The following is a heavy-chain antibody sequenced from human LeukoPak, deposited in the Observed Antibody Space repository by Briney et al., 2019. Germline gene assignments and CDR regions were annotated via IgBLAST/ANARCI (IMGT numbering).Heavy chain of an antibody. J-gene: IGHJ5*02. CDR2: IYCSGST. CDR3: ARASAPAGFDP. D-gene: IGHD6-19*01. CDR1: GGSISSYY. Sequence: SETLSLTCTVSGGSISSYYWSWIRQPPGEGREWIGYIYCSGSTDYNPSPKSRVTISVDTSKNQFALKLSSVTAADTAVYYCARASAPAGFDPWGQGTLVTVSS. V-gene: IGHV4-59*01.